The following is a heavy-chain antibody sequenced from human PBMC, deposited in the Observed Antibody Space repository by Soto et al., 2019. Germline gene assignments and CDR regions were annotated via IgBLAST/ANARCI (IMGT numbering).Heavy chain of an antibody. Sequence: PGESLKISCKGSGYSFTSYWISWVRQMPGKGLEWMGRIDPSDSYTNYSPSFQGHVTISADKSISTAYLQWSSLKASDTAMYYCARPGNDSSGYISEDDAFDIWGQGTMVTVSS. D-gene: IGHD3-22*01. CDR3: ARPGNDSSGYISEDDAFDI. J-gene: IGHJ3*02. V-gene: IGHV5-10-1*01. CDR2: IDPSDSYT. CDR1: GYSFTSYW.